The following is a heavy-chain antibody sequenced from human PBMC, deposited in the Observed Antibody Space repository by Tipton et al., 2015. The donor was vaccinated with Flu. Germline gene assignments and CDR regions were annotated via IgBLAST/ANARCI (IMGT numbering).Heavy chain of an antibody. D-gene: IGHD2/OR15-2a*01. CDR2: IYYSGLS. V-gene: IGHV4-31*03. J-gene: IGHJ5*02. Sequence: TLSLTCTVSGDSISSGGYYWTWIRQRPGKGLEWIGYIYYSGLSLYNPSLKSRLTISVDKSKNQFSLRLNPVTAADTAVYYCARSSTAGGPLRPWGQGTLVTVSS. CDR1: GDSISSGGYY. CDR3: ARSSTAGGPLRP.